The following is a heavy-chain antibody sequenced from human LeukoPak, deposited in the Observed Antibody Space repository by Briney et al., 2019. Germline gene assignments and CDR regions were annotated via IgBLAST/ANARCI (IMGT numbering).Heavy chain of an antibody. Sequence: ASVKVSCEVSGYTLTELSMHWVRQAPGKGLEWMGGFDPEDGETIYAQKFQGRVTMTEDTSTDTAYMELSSLRSEDTAVYYCATLARWIRYFDWLLPFYWGQGTLATVSS. J-gene: IGHJ4*02. D-gene: IGHD3-9*01. CDR3: ATLARWIRYFDWLLPFY. CDR2: FDPEDGET. CDR1: GYTLTELS. V-gene: IGHV1-24*01.